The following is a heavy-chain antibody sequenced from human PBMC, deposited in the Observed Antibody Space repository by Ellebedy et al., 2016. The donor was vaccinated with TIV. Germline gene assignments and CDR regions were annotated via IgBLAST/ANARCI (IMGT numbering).Heavy chain of an antibody. Sequence: MPSETLSLTCSVSGGSVSSTRYYWAWIRQPPGKGLEYIGSVYYSGSPYYNPSFKSRVSMSVDTSKSQFSLNLSSVTAADTAVYYCPRDTSPPLRVASLTLGWFDPWGQGILVTVSS. CDR1: GGSVSSTRYY. D-gene: IGHD3-3*01. V-gene: IGHV4-39*07. CDR3: PRDTSPPLRVASLTLGWFDP. CDR2: VYYSGSP. J-gene: IGHJ5*02.